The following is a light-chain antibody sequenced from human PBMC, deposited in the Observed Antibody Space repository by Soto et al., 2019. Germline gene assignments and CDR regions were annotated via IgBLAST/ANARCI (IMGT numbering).Light chain of an antibody. J-gene: IGLJ2*01. Sequence: QSALTQPASVSGSPGQSITISCTGTSSDVGRYNLVSWYQQHPGKAPKLMIYEGSKRPSGVSNRFSGSKSGNTASLTISGLQAEDEADYYCCSYAGSRPAFGGGTKLTVL. CDR2: EGS. CDR1: SSDVGRYNL. V-gene: IGLV2-23*01. CDR3: CSYAGSRPA.